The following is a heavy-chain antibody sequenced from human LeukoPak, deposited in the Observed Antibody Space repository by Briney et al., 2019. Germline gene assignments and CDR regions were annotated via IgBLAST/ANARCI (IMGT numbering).Heavy chain of an antibody. J-gene: IGHJ5*02. CDR3: ARVLVRQELDSWFDP. V-gene: IGHV4-39*01. D-gene: IGHD6-6*01. CDR2: VFYSGNT. Sequence: PSETLSLTCTVSGGSLSTTRYYWGWIRQPPGKGLEWIGIVFYSGNTYYSPSLTSRVTISVDTSKSQFSLNLTSLTAAETAVYFCARVLVRQELDSWFDPWGRGTLVTVSS. CDR1: GGSLSTTRYY.